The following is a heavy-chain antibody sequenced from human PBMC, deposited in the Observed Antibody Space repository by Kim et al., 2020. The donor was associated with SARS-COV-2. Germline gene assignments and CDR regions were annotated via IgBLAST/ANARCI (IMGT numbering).Heavy chain of an antibody. D-gene: IGHD5-18*01. CDR3: ARDMVVDPAMAYYFDY. J-gene: IGHJ4*02. Sequence: SVKGRFTISRDNSKNTLYLQRNSLRAEDTAVYYCARDMVVDPAMAYYFDYGGQGTLVTVSS. V-gene: IGHV3-30*07.